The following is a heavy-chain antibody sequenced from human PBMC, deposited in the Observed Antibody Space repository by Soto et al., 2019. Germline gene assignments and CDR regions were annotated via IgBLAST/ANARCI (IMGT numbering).Heavy chain of an antibody. V-gene: IGHV3-23*01. J-gene: IGHJ3*02. D-gene: IGHD3-10*01. CDR1: GFTFSSYA. Sequence: GGSLRLSCAASGFTFSSYAMSWVRQAPGKGLEWVSAISGSGGSTYYADSVKGRFTISRDNSKNTLYLQMNSLRAEDTAVYYCAKALYDYGSGSYSLYAFDMRGQGTIVTGSS. CDR3: AKALYDYGSGSYSLYAFDM. CDR2: ISGSGGST.